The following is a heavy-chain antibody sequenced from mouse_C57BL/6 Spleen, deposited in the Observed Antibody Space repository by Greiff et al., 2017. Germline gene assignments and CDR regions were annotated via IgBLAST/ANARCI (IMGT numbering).Heavy chain of an antibody. D-gene: IGHD2-5*01. CDR1: GFTFSSYA. CDR2: ISDGGSYT. Sequence: EVMLVESGGGLVKPGGSLKLSCAASGFTFSSYAMSWVRQTPEKRLEWVATISDGGSYTYYPANVKGRFTISKDNAKNNLYLQMSHLKSEDTAMYYCARDSYYSNYFDYWGQGTTLTVSS. V-gene: IGHV5-4*01. CDR3: ARDSYYSNYFDY. J-gene: IGHJ2*01.